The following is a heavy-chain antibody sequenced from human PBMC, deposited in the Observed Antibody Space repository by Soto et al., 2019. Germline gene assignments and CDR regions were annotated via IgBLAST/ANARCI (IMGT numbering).Heavy chain of an antibody. D-gene: IGHD3-3*01. V-gene: IGHV1-18*04. Sequence: QVQLVQSGAEVKKPGASVKVSCKASGYTFTSYGISLVRQAPGQGLEWMGWISAYNGNTNYAQKLQGRVTMTTDTSTSTAYIELRSMRSDDTAVYYCASEIHFRDYDFWSGPIYYYDGMDVWGQGNTVTVSS. CDR3: ASEIHFRDYDFWSGPIYYYDGMDV. J-gene: IGHJ6*02. CDR2: ISAYNGNT. CDR1: GYTFTSYG.